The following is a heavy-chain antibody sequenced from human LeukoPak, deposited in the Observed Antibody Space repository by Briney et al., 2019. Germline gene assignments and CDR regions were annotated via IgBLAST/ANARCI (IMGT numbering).Heavy chain of an antibody. D-gene: IGHD6-6*01. CDR2: ISSSSSAI. CDR3: ARGGAARPDY. CDR1: GFTFSSYG. V-gene: IGHV3-48*01. Sequence: GGALRLSCAASGFTFSSYGINWVRQTPGKGLEWVSYISSSSSAINYADSVRGRFTISRDNAKNSLYLQMNSLRPEDTAVYYCARGGAARPDYGGQGTLVTVSS. J-gene: IGHJ4*02.